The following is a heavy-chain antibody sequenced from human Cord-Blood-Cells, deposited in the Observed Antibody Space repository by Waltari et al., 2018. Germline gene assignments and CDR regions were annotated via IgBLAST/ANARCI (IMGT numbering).Heavy chain of an antibody. CDR1: GFTFSSYW. J-gene: IGHJ3*02. D-gene: IGHD6-13*01. V-gene: IGHV3-7*01. CDR3: ARQCYSSSWYDAFDI. Sequence: EVQLVESGGGLVQPGGSLRLSCAASGFTFSSYWMSWVRQAPGKGLEWVANIKQDGSEKDYVDSVKGRFTISRDNAKNSLYLQMNSLRAEDTAVYYCARQCYSSSWYDAFDIWGQGTMVTVSS. CDR2: IKQDGSEK.